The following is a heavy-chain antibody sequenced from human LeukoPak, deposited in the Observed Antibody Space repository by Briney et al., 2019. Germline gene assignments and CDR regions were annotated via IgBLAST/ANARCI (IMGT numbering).Heavy chain of an antibody. V-gene: IGHV3-48*02. CDR2: ISSNSGIT. CDR1: GFTFSTYD. Sequence: PGGSLRLSCAASGFTFSTYDMNWVRQAPGKGLEWVSYISSNSGITNYADSVKGRFTISRDNAKNSLYLQMNSLRDEDTAVYYCARILNYWGQGTLVTVSS. J-gene: IGHJ4*02. CDR3: ARILNY.